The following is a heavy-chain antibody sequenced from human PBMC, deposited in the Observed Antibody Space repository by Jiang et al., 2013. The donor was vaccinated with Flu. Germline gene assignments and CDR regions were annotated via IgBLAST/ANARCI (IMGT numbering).Heavy chain of an antibody. J-gene: IGHJ4*02. D-gene: IGHD3-22*01. CDR1: GYSYTSYW. Sequence: GAEVKKPGESLRISCKGFGYSYTSYWINWVRQMPGKGLEWMGRIDPSDSYTNYSPSFQGHVTISADKSISTAYLQWSSLKASDTAMYYCARSDYYDSSGYLYYFDYWGQGTLVTVSS. CDR3: ARSDYYDSSGYLYYFDY. CDR2: IDPSDSYT. V-gene: IGHV5-10-1*01.